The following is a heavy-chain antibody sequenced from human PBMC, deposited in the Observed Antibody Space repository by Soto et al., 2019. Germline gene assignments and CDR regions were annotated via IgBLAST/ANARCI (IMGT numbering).Heavy chain of an antibody. CDR2: ISGRSSET. CDR1: GFTFSSYA. D-gene: IGHD3-9*01. V-gene: IGHV3-23*01. Sequence: GGSLRLSCTSSGFTFSSYAMSWVRQAPGKGLEWVSAISGRSSETHYADSVRDRFTISRDNSKNTLYLQMNSVTAEDTAVYFCAQSVDPLTGYGYYYGLDVWGQGTTVTVSS. J-gene: IGHJ6*02. CDR3: AQSVDPLTGYGYYYGLDV.